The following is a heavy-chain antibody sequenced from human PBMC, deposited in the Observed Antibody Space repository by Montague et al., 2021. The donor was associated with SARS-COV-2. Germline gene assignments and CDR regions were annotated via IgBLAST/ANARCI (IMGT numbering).Heavy chain of an antibody. CDR1: GGSISSGGYY. D-gene: IGHD3-22*01. Sequence: TLSLTRTLSGGSISSGGYYWSWIRQHPGKGLEWIGYIYYSGSTYYXPSLKSRVTISVDTSKNQFSLKLSSVTAADTAVYYCARVRITMIVVVDAFDIWGQGTMVTVSS. J-gene: IGHJ3*02. V-gene: IGHV4-31*03. CDR3: ARVRITMIVVVDAFDI. CDR2: IYYSGST.